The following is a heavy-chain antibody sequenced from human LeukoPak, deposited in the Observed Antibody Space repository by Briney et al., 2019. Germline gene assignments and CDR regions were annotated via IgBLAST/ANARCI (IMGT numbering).Heavy chain of an antibody. CDR1: GGTFSSYA. D-gene: IGHD1-7*01. J-gene: IGHJ4*02. V-gene: IGHV1-69*05. Sequence: SVKVSCKASGGTFSSYAISWVRQAPGQGLEWMGGIIPIFGTANYAQKFQGRVTITTDESTSTAYMELSSLRSEDTAVYYCARERGTTQPFDYWSQGTLVTVSS. CDR3: ARERGTTQPFDY. CDR2: IIPIFGTA.